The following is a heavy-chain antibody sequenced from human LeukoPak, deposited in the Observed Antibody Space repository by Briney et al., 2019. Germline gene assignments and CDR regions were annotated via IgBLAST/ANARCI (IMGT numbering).Heavy chain of an antibody. J-gene: IGHJ6*02. D-gene: IGHD6-6*01. V-gene: IGHV3-11*01. CDR3: AGSIAARPYYYYYGMDV. Sequence: GGSLRLSCAASGFTFSDYYMSWIRQAPGKGLEWVSYTSSSGSTIYYADSVKGRFTISRDNAKNSLYPQMNSLRAEDTAVYYCAGSIAARPYYYYYGMDVWGQGTTVTVSS. CDR1: GFTFSDYY. CDR2: TSSSGSTI.